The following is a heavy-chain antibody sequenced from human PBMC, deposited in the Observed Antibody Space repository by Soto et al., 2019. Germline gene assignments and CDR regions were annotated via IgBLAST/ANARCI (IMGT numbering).Heavy chain of an antibody. D-gene: IGHD6-13*01. J-gene: IGHJ3*02. V-gene: IGHV3-21*01. Sequence: GGSLRLSCAASGFTFSSYSMNWVRQAPGKGLEWVSFISSSSSYIYYADSVKGRFTISRDNAKNSLYLQMNSLRAEDTAVYYCARMSSSLPAFDIWGQGTMVTVSS. CDR3: ARMSSSLPAFDI. CDR1: GFTFSSYS. CDR2: ISSSSSYI.